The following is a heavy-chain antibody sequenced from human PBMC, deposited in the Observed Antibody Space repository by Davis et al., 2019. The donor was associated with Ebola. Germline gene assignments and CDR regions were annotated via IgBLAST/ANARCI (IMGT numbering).Heavy chain of an antibody. Sequence: GGSLRLSCAASGFTFSDYYMDWVRQAPGKGLEWVGRIRNKPNSYTTEYAASVKGRFTISRDDSKSIAYLQMDTLETEDTAMYYCTRPLVGADAFDIWGQGTRVTVSS. CDR1: GFTFSDYY. J-gene: IGHJ3*02. D-gene: IGHD3-16*01. V-gene: IGHV3-72*01. CDR3: TRPLVGADAFDI. CDR2: IRNKPNSYTT.